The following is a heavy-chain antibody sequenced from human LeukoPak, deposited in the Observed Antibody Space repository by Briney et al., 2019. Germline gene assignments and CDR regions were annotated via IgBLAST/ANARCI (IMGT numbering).Heavy chain of an antibody. J-gene: IGHJ4*02. CDR3: ARGVLRYFDWLPHGREESFDY. D-gene: IGHD3-9*01. V-gene: IGHV1-69*05. CDR1: GGTFSSYA. Sequence: SVKVSCKASGGTFSSYAISWVRQAPGQGLEWMGRIIPIFGTANYAQKFQGRVTITTDESTSTAYMELSSLRSEDTAVYYCARGVLRYFDWLPHGREESFDYWGQGTLVIVSS. CDR2: IIPIFGTA.